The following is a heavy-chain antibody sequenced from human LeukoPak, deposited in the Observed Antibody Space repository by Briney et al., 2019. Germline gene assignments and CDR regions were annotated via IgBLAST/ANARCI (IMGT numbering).Heavy chain of an antibody. CDR1: GFTFSSYA. V-gene: IGHV3-30*04. CDR3: GRSTYYYDSSGCVVRQSDY. CDR2: TSYDGNKK. J-gene: IGHJ4*01. Sequence: GGSLRLSCAACGFTFSSYAMHCVRQAPGKGLEWVAVTSYDGNKKYYADSVKGRLIISRDNSKNTLYLQMNSLRAEDTAVYYCGRSTYYYDSSGCVVRQSDYRGPGALVTVSS. D-gene: IGHD3-22*01.